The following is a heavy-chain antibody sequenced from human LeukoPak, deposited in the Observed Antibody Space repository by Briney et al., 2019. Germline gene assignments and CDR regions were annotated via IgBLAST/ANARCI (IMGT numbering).Heavy chain of an antibody. V-gene: IGHV3-23*01. CDR2: ISGSGGST. CDR1: GFTFSSYA. J-gene: IGHJ4*02. CDR3: AKLGYSSIPFPETHIDY. Sequence: GGSLRLSCAASGFTFSSYAMSWVRQAPGEGLEWVSAISGSGGSTYYADSVKGRFTISRDNSKNTLYLQMNSLRAEDPAVYYCAKLGYSSIPFPETHIDYWGQGTLVTVSS. D-gene: IGHD6-13*01.